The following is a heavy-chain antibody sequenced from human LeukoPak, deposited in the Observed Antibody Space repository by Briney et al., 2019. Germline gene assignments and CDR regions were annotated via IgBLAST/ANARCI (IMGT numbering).Heavy chain of an antibody. CDR1: GGTFSSYA. CDR3: ARASRDYVWGSYRYFDY. D-gene: IGHD3-16*02. J-gene: IGHJ4*02. CDR2: IVSIFVTA. V-gene: IGHV1-69*13. Sequence: ASVKVSCKASGGTFSSYAISWVRQAPGQGLEWMGGIVSIFVTANYAQKFQGRVTITADESTSTAYMELSSLRSEDTAVYYCARASRDYVWGSYRYFDYWGQGTLVTVSS.